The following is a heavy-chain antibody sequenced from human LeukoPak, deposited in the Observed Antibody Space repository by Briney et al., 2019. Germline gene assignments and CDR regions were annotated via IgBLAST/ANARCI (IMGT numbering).Heavy chain of an antibody. D-gene: IGHD4-17*01. CDR2: IYTSGST. Sequence: PSETLSLTCTVSGGSISSGSYYWSWIRQPAGKGLEWIGRIYTSGSTNYNPSLKSRVTISVDTSKNQFSLKLSSVTAADTAVYYCASDRTVTKFDYWGQGTLVTVSS. CDR1: GGSISSGSYY. J-gene: IGHJ4*02. V-gene: IGHV4-61*02. CDR3: ASDRTVTKFDY.